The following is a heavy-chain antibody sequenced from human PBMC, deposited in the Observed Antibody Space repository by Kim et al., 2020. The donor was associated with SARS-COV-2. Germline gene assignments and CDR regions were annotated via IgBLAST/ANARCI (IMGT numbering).Heavy chain of an antibody. Sequence: GGSLRLSCAASGFTFSSYAMSWVRQAPGKGLEWVSAISGSGGSTYYADSVKGRFTISRDNSKNTLYLQMNSLRAEDTAVYYCAKHQELRTRYIVATIMLDYWGQGTLVTVSS. CDR2: ISGSGGST. V-gene: IGHV3-23*01. CDR3: AKHQELRTRYIVATIMLDY. J-gene: IGHJ4*02. CDR1: GFTFSSYA. D-gene: IGHD5-12*01.